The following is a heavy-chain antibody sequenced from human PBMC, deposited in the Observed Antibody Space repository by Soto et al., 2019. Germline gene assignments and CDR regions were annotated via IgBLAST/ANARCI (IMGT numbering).Heavy chain of an antibody. CDR1: GGSISSSSYY. CDR3: ARQATASIYYYYMDV. D-gene: IGHD2-21*02. J-gene: IGHJ6*03. Sequence: QLQLQESGPGLVKPSETLSLTCTVSGGSISSSSYYWGWIRQPPGKELEWIGSIYYSGSTYYNPSLKSRVTISVDTSKDQFSLKLSSVTAADTAVYSCARQATASIYYYYMDVWGKGTTVTVS. CDR2: IYYSGST. V-gene: IGHV4-39*01.